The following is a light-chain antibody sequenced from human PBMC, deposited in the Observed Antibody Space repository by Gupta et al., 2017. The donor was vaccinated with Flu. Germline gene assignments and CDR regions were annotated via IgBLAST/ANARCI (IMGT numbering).Light chain of an antibody. J-gene: IGKJ3*01. CDR2: SAS. CDR3: LQHNSYPFT. Sequence: PSPLSASVGDRVTITCRASQDIRDDVGWYQQKPGKAPMRLIYSASTLQSEIPSRFSGSGYGTDFTLTISGLQPDDFATYYCLQHNSYPFTFGPGTKV. CDR1: QDIRDD. V-gene: IGKV1-17*01.